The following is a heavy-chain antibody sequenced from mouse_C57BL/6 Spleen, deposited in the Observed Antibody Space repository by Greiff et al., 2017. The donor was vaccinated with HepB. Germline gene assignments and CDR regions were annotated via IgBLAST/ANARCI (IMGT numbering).Heavy chain of an antibody. CDR3: ARNSNDYFDY. CDR1: GFTFSDYY. V-gene: IGHV5-16*01. Sequence: DVKLVESEGGLVQPGSSMKLSCTASGFTFSDYYMAWVRQVPEKGLEWVANINYDGSSTYYLDSLKSRFIISRDNAKNILYLQMSSLKSEDTATYYCARNSNDYFDYWGQGTTLTVSS. D-gene: IGHD2-5*01. J-gene: IGHJ2*01. CDR2: INYDGSST.